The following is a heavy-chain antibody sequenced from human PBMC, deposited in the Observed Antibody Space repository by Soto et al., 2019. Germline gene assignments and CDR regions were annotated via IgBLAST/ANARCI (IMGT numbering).Heavy chain of an antibody. CDR3: ARALTGTTPFYP. V-gene: IGHV1-46*03. Sequence: ASVRVSYKASGYTFTSYYMHWVRQAPGQGLEWMGIINPSGGSTSYAQKFQGRVTMTRDTSTSTVYMELSSLRSEDTAVYYCARALTGTTPFYPWGQGTLVTVSS. CDR2: INPSGGST. J-gene: IGHJ5*02. D-gene: IGHD1-7*01. CDR1: GYTFTSYY.